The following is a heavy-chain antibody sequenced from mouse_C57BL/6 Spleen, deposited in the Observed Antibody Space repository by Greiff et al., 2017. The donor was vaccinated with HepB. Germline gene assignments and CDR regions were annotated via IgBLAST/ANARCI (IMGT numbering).Heavy chain of an antibody. CDR1: GYAFRSSW. D-gene: IGHD2-5*01. CDR2: IYTGDGDT. J-gene: IGHJ3*01. V-gene: IGHV1-82*01. Sequence: VQLQQSGPELVKPGASVKISCKASGYAFRSSWMNWVKQRPGTGLEWIGRIYTGDGDTNYNGKFKGKATLTADKSSSTAYMQLSSLTSEDSAVYFCARSVYSNYWFAYWGQGTLVTVSA. CDR3: ARSVYSNYWFAY.